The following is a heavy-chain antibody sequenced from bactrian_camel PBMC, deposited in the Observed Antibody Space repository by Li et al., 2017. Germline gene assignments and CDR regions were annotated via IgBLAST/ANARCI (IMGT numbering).Heavy chain of an antibody. CDR1: DVSYDYW. J-gene: IGHJ4*01. CDR2: IEIDLTPT. CDR3: AAKRSGGTLSEPLAKY. V-gene: IGHV3S6*01. D-gene: IGHD5*01. Sequence: HVQLVESGGGSVQAGGSLTLSCEVSDVSYDYWMGWFRPVPGKAREAVAIIEIDLTPTYSDSVKGRFTISKDNAKSTLYLQMNDLKVEDSAMYYCAAKRSGGTLSEPLAKYWGQGTQVTVS.